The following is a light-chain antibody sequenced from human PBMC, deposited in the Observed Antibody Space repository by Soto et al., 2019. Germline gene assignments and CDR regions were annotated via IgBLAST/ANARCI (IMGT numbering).Light chain of an antibody. CDR2: EVN. J-gene: IGLJ1*01. CDR1: SNDVGGYNY. Sequence: QSVLTQPPSASGSPGQSVTISCTGTSNDVGGYNYVSWYQQHPGKAPKLMIYEVNKRPSVVPDRFSGSKSGNTSCLTVSGLQAEDEANYYCSSYTSSSTFVFGTGTKVTGL. V-gene: IGLV2-8*01. CDR3: SSYTSSSTFV.